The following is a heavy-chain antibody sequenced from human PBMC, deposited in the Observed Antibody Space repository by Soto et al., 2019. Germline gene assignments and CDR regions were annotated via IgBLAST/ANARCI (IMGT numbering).Heavy chain of an antibody. CDR2: IYPGDSDT. Sequence: GESLKISCKCSGYSFTSYWIGWVRQMPGKGLEWMGIIYPGDSDTRYSPSFQGQVTISADKSISTAYLQWSSLKASDTAMYYCATIVDYYYYYMDVWGKGTTVTVSS. D-gene: IGHD3-22*01. CDR1: GYSFTSYW. CDR3: ATIVDYYYYYMDV. V-gene: IGHV5-51*01. J-gene: IGHJ6*03.